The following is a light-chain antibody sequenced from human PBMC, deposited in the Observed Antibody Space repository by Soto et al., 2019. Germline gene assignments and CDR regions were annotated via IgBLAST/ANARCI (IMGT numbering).Light chain of an antibody. CDR3: YSYAGENLYV. CDR1: SSDVGSYNL. V-gene: IGLV2-23*01. CDR2: EGT. J-gene: IGLJ1*01. Sequence: QSALTQPASVSASPGQSITIPCTGTSSDVGSYNLVSWFQQHPGKVPKLLIYEGTKRPSGLSDRFSGSKSGTTASVTISGLQAEDEAHYYCYSYAGENLYVFGTGTKVTVL.